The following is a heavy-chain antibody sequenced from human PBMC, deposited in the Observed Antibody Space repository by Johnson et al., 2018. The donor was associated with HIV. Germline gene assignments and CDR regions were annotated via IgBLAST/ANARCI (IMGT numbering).Heavy chain of an antibody. CDR1: GFTFSSYW. CDR2: INSDGSST. V-gene: IGHV3-74*01. D-gene: IGHD3-16*02. Sequence: VQLVESGGGLVQPGGSLRLSCAASGFTFSSYWMHWVRQAPGKGLVWVSRINSDGSSTSYADSVKGRFTISRDNAKNTLYLQMNSLRLEDTAVYYCARERPHDSVWGSDRYSPPDALDIWGQGTMVTVSS. J-gene: IGHJ3*02. CDR3: ARERPHDSVWGSDRYSPPDALDI.